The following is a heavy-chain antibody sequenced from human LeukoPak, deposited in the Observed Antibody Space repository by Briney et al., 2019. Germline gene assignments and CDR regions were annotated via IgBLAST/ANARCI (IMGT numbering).Heavy chain of an antibody. V-gene: IGHV3-33*08. D-gene: IGHD2/OR15-2a*01. CDR1: GFTFSDYA. CDR2: IWYDGSYK. J-gene: IGHJ5*02. Sequence: GGSLRLSCAASGFTFSDYAMNWVRQAPGKGLQWVAVIWYDGSYKNYADSVKGRFTISRDNSKNTLYLQMNSLTVEDTAVYYCARDPELRASFYNWFDPWGQGTLVTVSS. CDR3: ARDPELRASFYNWFDP.